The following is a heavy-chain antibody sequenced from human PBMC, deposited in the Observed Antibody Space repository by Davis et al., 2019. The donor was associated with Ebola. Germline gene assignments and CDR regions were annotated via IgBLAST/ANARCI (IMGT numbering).Heavy chain of an antibody. CDR3: ARSLLYNYYGMDV. J-gene: IGHJ6*02. CDR1: GFTFGDYA. CDR2: ISWEGYST. Sequence: GESLKISCAASGFTFGDYAMHWVRQTPGRGLEWVSLISWEGYSTYYADSVKGRFTVSRDNSKNFLYLQMDSLRVEDSALYYCARSLLYNYYGMDVWGQGTTVTVSS. V-gene: IGHV3-43D*03. D-gene: IGHD2-15*01.